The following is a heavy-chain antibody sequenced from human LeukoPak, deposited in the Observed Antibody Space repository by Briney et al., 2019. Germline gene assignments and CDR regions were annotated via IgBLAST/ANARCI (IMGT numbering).Heavy chain of an antibody. CDR2: IIPIFGTA. D-gene: IGHD3-22*01. V-gene: IGHV1-69*13. Sequence: ASVKVSCKASGGTFSSYAISWVRQAPGQGLEWMGGIIPIFGTANYAQKFQGRVTITADESTSTAYMELSSLRSEDTAVYYCARDRSGSGYSIDYWGQGTLVTVSS. CDR3: ARDRSGSGYSIDY. CDR1: GGTFSSYA. J-gene: IGHJ4*02.